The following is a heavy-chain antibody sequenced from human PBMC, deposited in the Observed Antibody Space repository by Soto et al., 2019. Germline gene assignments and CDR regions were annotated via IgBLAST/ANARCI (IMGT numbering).Heavy chain of an antibody. Sequence: SETLSLTCTVSGGPSRSSSYYWGWIRQPPGKGLEWIGSIYYSGSTYYNPSLKSRVTISVDTSKNQFSLKLSSVTAADTAVYYCATTVELRLGELSFPHYYFDYWGQGTLVTVSS. D-gene: IGHD3-16*02. CDR1: GGPSRSSSYY. CDR3: ATTVELRLGELSFPHYYFDY. CDR2: IYYSGST. J-gene: IGHJ4*02. V-gene: IGHV4-39*01.